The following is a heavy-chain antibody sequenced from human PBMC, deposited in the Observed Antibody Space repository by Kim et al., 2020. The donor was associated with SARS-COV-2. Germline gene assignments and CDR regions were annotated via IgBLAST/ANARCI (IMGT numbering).Heavy chain of an antibody. CDR2: IIPIFGTA. D-gene: IGHD3-22*01. J-gene: IGHJ4*02. Sequence: SVKVSCKASGGTFSSYAISWVRQAPGQGLEWMGGIIPIFGTANYAQKFQGRVTITADESTSTAYMELSSLRSEDTAVYYCARDYYDSSGYGPNLFDYWGQGTLVTVSS. V-gene: IGHV1-69*13. CDR1: GGTFSSYA. CDR3: ARDYYDSSGYGPNLFDY.